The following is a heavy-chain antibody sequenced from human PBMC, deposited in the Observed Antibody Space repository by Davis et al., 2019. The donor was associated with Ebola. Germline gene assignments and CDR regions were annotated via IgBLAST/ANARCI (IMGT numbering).Heavy chain of an antibody. J-gene: IGHJ4*02. CDR2: INPHNGNT. CDR3: AREADDYGDYSEDY. Sequence: AASVKVSCKASGYTFTNYGITWVRQAPGQGLEWMGWINPHNGNTNYAQNVQGRVIMTSDTATSTAYMELRSLRSDDTAVYYCAREADDYGDYSEDYWGQGTLVTVSS. D-gene: IGHD4-17*01. CDR1: GYTFTNYG. V-gene: IGHV1-18*04.